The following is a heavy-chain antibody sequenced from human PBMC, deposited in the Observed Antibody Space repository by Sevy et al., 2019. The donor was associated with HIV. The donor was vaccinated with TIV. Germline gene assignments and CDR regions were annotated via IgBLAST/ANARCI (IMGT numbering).Heavy chain of an antibody. J-gene: IGHJ6*02. V-gene: IGHV1-24*01. Sequence: ASVKVSCKVSGYTLTELSMHWVRQAPGKGLEWMGGFDPEDGETIYAQKFQGRVTMTEDTSTDTAYMELSSLRSEDTAVYYCATIYGDGFYYYYGMDVWGQGTTITVSS. CDR2: FDPEDGET. CDR3: ATIYGDGFYYYYGMDV. D-gene: IGHD4-17*01. CDR1: GYTLTELS.